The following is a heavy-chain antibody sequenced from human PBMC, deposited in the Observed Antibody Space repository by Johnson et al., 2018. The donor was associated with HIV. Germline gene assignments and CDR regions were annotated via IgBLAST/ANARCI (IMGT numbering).Heavy chain of an antibody. CDR1: GFTFSDYY. D-gene: IGHD2-15*01. CDR2: ISSSGSNI. CDR3: AKLRPDRSGHRAFDI. J-gene: IGHJ3*02. V-gene: IGHV3-11*01. Sequence: QLVESGGGLVKPGGSLRLSCAASGFTFSDYYMSWIRQAPGKGLEWISYISSSGSNIYYADSVKGRLTISRDNAKNTLFLQMNSLRAEDTALYYCAKLRPDRSGHRAFDIWGQGTMVTVSS.